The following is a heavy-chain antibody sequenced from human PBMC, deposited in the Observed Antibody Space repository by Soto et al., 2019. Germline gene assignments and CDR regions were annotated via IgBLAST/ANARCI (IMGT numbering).Heavy chain of an antibody. Sequence: QVQLVQSGAEVRKPGASVKVSGKASGYSFTNYAMHWVRQAPGQRLERMGWINAGNGVTKYSQQFLGRVTITRDTSARRAYMELSSMRSEDTAVYYCASEYLCGGYDTYDYWGQGTLVTVSS. J-gene: IGHJ4*02. CDR2: INAGNGVT. V-gene: IGHV1-3*01. D-gene: IGHD5-12*01. CDR1: GYSFTNYA. CDR3: ASEYLCGGYDTYDY.